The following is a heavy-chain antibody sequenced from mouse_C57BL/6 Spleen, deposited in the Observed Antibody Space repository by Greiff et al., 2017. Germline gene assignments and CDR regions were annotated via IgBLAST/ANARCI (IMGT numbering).Heavy chain of an antibody. V-gene: IGHV1-69*01. CDR1: GYTFTSYW. CDR3: AGHYGNFDY. D-gene: IGHD1-1*02. J-gene: IGHJ2*01. Sequence: QVQLQQPGAELVMPGASVKLSCKASGYTFTSYWMHWVKQRPGQGLEWIGEIDPSDSYTNYNQKFKGKSTLTVDKSSSAAYMQLSSLTYEDAAFYYCAGHYGNFDYWGQGTTLTVSS. CDR2: IDPSDSYT.